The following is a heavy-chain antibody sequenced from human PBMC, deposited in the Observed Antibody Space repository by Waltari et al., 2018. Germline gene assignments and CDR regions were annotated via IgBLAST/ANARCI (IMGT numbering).Heavy chain of an antibody. D-gene: IGHD3-10*01. CDR2: LDPEEEET. Sequence: QVQLVQSGAEVRKPGASVKVSCKVSGYSLSELSMHWVRQAPGKGLEWVGGLDPEEEETVYAQKFQGRVTMTEDTSTDTAYMELSSLRSDDTAVYYCTTDIMLRVFSNVWGQGTTVTVSS. CDR1: GYSLSELS. V-gene: IGHV1-24*01. CDR3: TTDIMLRVFSNV. J-gene: IGHJ6*02.